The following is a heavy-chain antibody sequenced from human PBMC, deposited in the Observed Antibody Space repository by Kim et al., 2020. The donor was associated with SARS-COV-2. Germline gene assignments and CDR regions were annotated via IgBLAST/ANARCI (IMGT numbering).Heavy chain of an antibody. CDR2: IIPIFGTA. Sequence: SVKVSCKASGGTFSSYAISWVRQAPGQGLEWMGGIIPIFGTANYAQKFQGRVTITADESTSTAYMELSSLRSEDTAVYYCARPHTNYDSSGYYPLGAFDIWGQGTMVTVSS. D-gene: IGHD3-22*01. CDR1: GGTFSSYA. CDR3: ARPHTNYDSSGYYPLGAFDI. J-gene: IGHJ3*02. V-gene: IGHV1-69*13.